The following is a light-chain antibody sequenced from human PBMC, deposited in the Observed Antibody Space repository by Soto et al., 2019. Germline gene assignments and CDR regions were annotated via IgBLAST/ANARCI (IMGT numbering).Light chain of an antibody. CDR1: QSISSY. Sequence: DIQLTQAPSYLSTSAGDRIPITCRASQSISSYLNWYQQKPGKAPKLLIYAASSLQSGVPSRFSGSGSGTDFTLTISSLQPEDFATYYCQQSYSTLWTFGQGTKVDIK. CDR3: QQSYSTLWT. CDR2: AAS. V-gene: IGKV1-39*01. J-gene: IGKJ1*01.